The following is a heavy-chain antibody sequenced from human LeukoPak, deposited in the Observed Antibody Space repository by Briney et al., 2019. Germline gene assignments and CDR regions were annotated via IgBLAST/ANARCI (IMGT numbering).Heavy chain of an antibody. V-gene: IGHV4-59*11. CDR2: IYYRGTT. CDR3: ARIQPSCPGLGCCSFDI. CDR1: GSSISPHH. Sequence: SETLSLTCSVSGSSISPHHWTWIRQAPGEGLEWMGYIYYRGTTNYSPSLKNRLTMSVDTSKNQISLKLTSVTAADTAVYYCARIQPSCPGLGCCSFDIWGQGTMVTVSS. D-gene: IGHD1-14*01. J-gene: IGHJ3*02.